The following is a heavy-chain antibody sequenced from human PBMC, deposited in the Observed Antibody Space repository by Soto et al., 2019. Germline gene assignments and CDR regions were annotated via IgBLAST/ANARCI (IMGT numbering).Heavy chain of an antibody. Sequence: PGGSLRLSCAGSGLIVSSYYMSWVRQAPGKGLEWISVIYSGGSTYYADSVKGRFTISRDNSENTLYLQLNSLRAEDTAVYYCAKSGGNGWFADAFDVWGQGTMVTVSS. CDR3: AKSGGNGWFADAFDV. V-gene: IGHV3-53*01. J-gene: IGHJ3*01. D-gene: IGHD6-19*01. CDR2: IYSGGST. CDR1: GLIVSSYY.